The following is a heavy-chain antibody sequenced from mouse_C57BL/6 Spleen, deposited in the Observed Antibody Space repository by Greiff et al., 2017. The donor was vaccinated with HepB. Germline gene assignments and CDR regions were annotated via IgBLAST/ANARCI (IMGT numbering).Heavy chain of an antibody. V-gene: IGHV10-1*01. CDR1: GFSFNTYA. D-gene: IGHD4-1*01. J-gene: IGHJ4*01. CDR3: VRWNWDFAMDY. Sequence: EVQLVESGGGLVQPKGSLKLSCAASGFSFNTYAMNWVRQAPGKGLEWVARIRSKSNNYATYYAGSVKDRFTISRDDSESMLYLQMNYLKTEDTAMYCCVRWNWDFAMDYWGQGTSVTVSS. CDR2: IRSKSNNYAT.